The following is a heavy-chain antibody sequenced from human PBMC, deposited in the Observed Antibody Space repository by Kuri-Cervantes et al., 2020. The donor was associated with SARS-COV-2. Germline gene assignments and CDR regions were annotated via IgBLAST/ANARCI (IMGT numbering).Heavy chain of an antibody. J-gene: IGHJ4*02. CDR2: LKTNSGNT. D-gene: IGHD2-21*01. Sequence: VSVKVSCKAPETTFPNYDINWVRQATGQGLEWMGMLKTNSGNTLYAQIFQDRVTMTRDTSTSTAYMELSSLTSEDTAIYYCYCAPKEGFDSWGQGTLVTVSS. V-gene: IGHV1-8*01. CDR1: ETTFPNYD. CDR3: YCAPKEGFDS.